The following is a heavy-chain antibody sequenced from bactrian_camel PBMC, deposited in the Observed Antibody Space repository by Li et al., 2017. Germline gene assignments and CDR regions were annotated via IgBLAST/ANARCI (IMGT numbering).Heavy chain of an antibody. J-gene: IGHJ6*01. D-gene: IGHD3*01. CDR3: AAETHYCYIGADFSY. CDR1: GNIYKDKFDGAC. CDR2: IDSDGST. V-gene: IGHV3S53*01. Sequence: HVQLVESGGGSVQAGGSLRLSCVVPGNIYKDKFDGACMGWFRQTPGKEREGVAAIDSDGSTSYADSVKGRFTISKDSAKNTLYLQMSSLKPEDTAMYYCAAETHYCYIGADFSYYGQGTQVTVS.